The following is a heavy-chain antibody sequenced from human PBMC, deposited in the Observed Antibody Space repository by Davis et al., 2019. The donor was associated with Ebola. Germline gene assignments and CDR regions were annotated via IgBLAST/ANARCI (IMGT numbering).Heavy chain of an antibody. Sequence: ASVKVSCKASGYGFITYGISWVRQAPGQGLEWMGWISAYNGNTNYAQKFQGRVTMTTDTSTNRAYMELRSLRSNDTAVYYCARDDPPQGIRYFDSWGQGTQVSVSS. V-gene: IGHV1-18*01. D-gene: IGHD3-9*01. CDR3: ARDDPPQGIRYFDS. CDR2: ISAYNGNT. CDR1: GYGFITYG. J-gene: IGHJ4*02.